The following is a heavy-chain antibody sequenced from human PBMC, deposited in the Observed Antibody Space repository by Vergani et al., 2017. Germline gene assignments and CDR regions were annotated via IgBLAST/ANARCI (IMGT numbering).Heavy chain of an antibody. CDR3: AKGSGTKKLGYCSGGSCYLTHFDY. D-gene: IGHD2-15*01. V-gene: IGHV3-43*02. Sequence: EVQLVESGGGVVQPGGSLRLSCAASGFTFDDYAMHWVRHAPGKGLEWVSLISGDGGSTYCADSVKGRFTISRDNSKNSLYLQMNSLRTEGTALYYCAKGSGTKKLGYCSGGSCYLTHFDYWGQGTLVTVSS. CDR2: ISGDGGST. J-gene: IGHJ4*02. CDR1: GFTFDDYA.